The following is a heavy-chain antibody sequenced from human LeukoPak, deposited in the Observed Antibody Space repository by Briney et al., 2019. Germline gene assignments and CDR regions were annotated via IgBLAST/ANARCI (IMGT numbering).Heavy chain of an antibody. V-gene: IGHV3-74*03. CDR3: VRDNYGVDY. CDR1: GFTFSTYW. D-gene: IGHD3-10*01. Sequence: GGSLRLSCAASGFTFSTYWMQWVRQAPGKGLVWVSHITSDGSTTTYADSVKGRFTTSRDDAKNTLYLQMNSLRAEDTAVYYCVRDNYGVDYWGQGTLVTVSS. J-gene: IGHJ4*02. CDR2: ITSDGSTT.